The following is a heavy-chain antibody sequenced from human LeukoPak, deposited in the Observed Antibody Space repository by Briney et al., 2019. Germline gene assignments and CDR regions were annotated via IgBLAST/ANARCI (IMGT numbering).Heavy chain of an antibody. CDR1: GFTFSSYA. CDR3: ARVFTSKFDY. D-gene: IGHD3-3*01. V-gene: IGHV3-30*04. J-gene: IGHJ4*02. Sequence: GGSLRLSCAASGFTFSSYAMHWVRQAPGKGREWVAVISYDGSNKYYADSVKGRFTISRDNSKNTLYLQMNSLRAEDTAVYYCARVFTSKFDYWGQGTLVTVSS. CDR2: ISYDGSNK.